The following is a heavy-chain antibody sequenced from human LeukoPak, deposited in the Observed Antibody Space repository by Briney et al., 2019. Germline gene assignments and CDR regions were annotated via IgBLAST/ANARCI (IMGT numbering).Heavy chain of an antibody. CDR3: AGGVCTSTSCSGWYGMDV. V-gene: IGHV3-69-1*02. D-gene: IGHD2-2*01. J-gene: IGHJ6*02. CDR2: FSGPGKT. CDR1: GFTLSNSA. Sequence: PGGSLRLSCAASGFTLSNSAMSWVRQAPGKGLEWVSGFSGPGKTYYADSVKGRFTTSRDNAKNSLYLQMDSLRAEDTAVYYCAGGVCTSTSCSGWYGMDVWGQGTTVIVSS.